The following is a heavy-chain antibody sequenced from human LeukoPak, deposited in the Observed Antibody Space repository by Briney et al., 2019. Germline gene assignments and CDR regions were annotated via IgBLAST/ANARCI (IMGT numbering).Heavy chain of an antibody. Sequence: PSETLSLTCTVSGGSISSYYWSWIRQPPGKGLEWTGYIYYSGSTNYNPSLKSRVTISVDTSKNQFSLKLSSVTAADTAVYYCARDRPWSGLDYWGQGTLVTVSS. J-gene: IGHJ4*02. D-gene: IGHD3-3*01. V-gene: IGHV4-59*01. CDR1: GGSISSYY. CDR2: IYYSGST. CDR3: ARDRPWSGLDY.